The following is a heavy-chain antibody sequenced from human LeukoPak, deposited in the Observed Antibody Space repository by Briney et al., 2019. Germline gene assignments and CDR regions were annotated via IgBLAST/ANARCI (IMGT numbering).Heavy chain of an antibody. V-gene: IGHV1-69*02. CDR1: GGTFSNYT. Sequence: SVKVSCTASGGTFSNYTISWVRQAPGQGLEWMGRIIPILGIANYAQKFQGRVTITADKSTSTAYMELSSLRSEDTAVYYCATTVTAYGMDVWGQGTTVTVSS. CDR2: IIPILGIA. J-gene: IGHJ6*02. CDR3: ATTVTAYGMDV. D-gene: IGHD4-17*01.